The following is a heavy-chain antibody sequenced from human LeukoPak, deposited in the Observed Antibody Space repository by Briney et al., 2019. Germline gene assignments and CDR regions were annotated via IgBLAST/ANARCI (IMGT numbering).Heavy chain of an antibody. Sequence: GGSLRLSCAASGFTFSSYAMSWVRQAPGKGLEWVSAISGSGGSTYYADSVKGRFTISRDNSKNTLYLQMNSLRAEDTAVYYCAKGYDILTGYYLTPNSYYFDYWGQGTLVTVSS. D-gene: IGHD3-9*01. CDR3: AKGYDILTGYYLTPNSYYFDY. CDR1: GFTFSSYA. J-gene: IGHJ4*02. CDR2: ISGSGGST. V-gene: IGHV3-23*01.